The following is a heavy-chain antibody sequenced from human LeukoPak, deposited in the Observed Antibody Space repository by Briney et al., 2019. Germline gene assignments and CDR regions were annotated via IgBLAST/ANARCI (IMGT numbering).Heavy chain of an antibody. CDR2: ISVYNGNT. D-gene: IGHD3-10*01. V-gene: IGHV1-18*01. J-gene: IGHJ4*02. CDR3: ARPRRGVIGSYDY. CDR1: GYTFSIYG. Sequence: ASVKVSSKASGYTFSIYGFSWVRQAPGQGLEWMGWISVYNGNTNYAQKFQGRVTMTTDTSTSTAHMELRSLRSDDTAVYYCARPRRGVIGSYDYWGQGTLVTVSS.